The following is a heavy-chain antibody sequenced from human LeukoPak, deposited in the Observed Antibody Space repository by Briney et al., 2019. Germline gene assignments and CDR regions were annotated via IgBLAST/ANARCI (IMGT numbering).Heavy chain of an antibody. CDR3: ARDGYSYFDF. J-gene: IGHJ4*02. CDR1: GFAFSSYW. CDR2: INNDGSST. Sequence: PGGSLRLSCAASGFAFSSYWMHWVRQAPGKGLVWVSRINNDGSSTSYADSVKGRFAISRDNAKNTLSLQMHSLRAEDTAVYYCARDGYSYFDFWGLGTLVTVSS. V-gene: IGHV3-74*01. D-gene: IGHD5-24*01.